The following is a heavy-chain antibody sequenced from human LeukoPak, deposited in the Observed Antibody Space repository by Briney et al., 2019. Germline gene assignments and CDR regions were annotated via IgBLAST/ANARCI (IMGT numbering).Heavy chain of an antibody. J-gene: IGHJ4*02. CDR3: ARVRGEQWLVQGRVGIDSNFDS. D-gene: IGHD6-19*01. V-gene: IGHV4-59*01. CDR1: GGSISSYY. Sequence: SETLPLTCTVSGGSISSYYWSWIRQPPGKGLEWIGYIYYSGSTNYNPSLKSRVTISVDTSKNQFSLKLSSVTAADTAVYYCARVRGEQWLVQGRVGIDSNFDSWGQGTLFSVSS. CDR2: IYYSGST.